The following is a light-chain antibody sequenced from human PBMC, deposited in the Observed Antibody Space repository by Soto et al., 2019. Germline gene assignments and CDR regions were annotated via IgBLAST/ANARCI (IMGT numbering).Light chain of an antibody. CDR2: DAS. V-gene: IGKV1-33*01. J-gene: IGKJ3*01. Sequence: DIQMTQSPSSLSASVGDRVSITCQASQDIGNYLNWYQQKLGKAPKLLISDASNLEAGVPSRFSGRGSGTHFTVTISSLQPEDIATYYCQQYDSLPLSLGPGTKVDIK. CDR3: QQYDSLPLS. CDR1: QDIGNY.